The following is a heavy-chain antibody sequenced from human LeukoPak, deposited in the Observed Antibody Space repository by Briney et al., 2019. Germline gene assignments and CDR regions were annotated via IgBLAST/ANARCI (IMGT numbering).Heavy chain of an antibody. CDR1: GYSFTSYW. CDR3: ARHRRYSSSSGGFDP. V-gene: IGHV5-51*01. D-gene: IGHD6-6*01. J-gene: IGHJ5*02. Sequence: GESLKISCKGSGYSFTSYWIGWVRQMPGKGLEWMGIIYPGDSETRYSPSFQGQVTISADKSISTAYLQWSSLKASDTAMYYCARHRRYSSSSGGFDPWGQGTLVTVSS. CDR2: IYPGDSET.